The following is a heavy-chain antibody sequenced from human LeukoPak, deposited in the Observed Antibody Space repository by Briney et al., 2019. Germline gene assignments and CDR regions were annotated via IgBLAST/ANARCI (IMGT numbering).Heavy chain of an antibody. CDR1: GFTFSSYA. D-gene: IGHD2-2*01. J-gene: IGHJ4*02. CDR3: AKDRVTVPLVY. Sequence: GGSLRLSCAASGFTFSSYAMSWVRQAPGKGVEWVSAISGGGGSTYYADSVKGRFTISRDNSKNTLHLQMNSLRAEDTAVYYCAKDRVTVPLVYWGQGTLVTVSS. V-gene: IGHV3-23*01. CDR2: ISGGGGST.